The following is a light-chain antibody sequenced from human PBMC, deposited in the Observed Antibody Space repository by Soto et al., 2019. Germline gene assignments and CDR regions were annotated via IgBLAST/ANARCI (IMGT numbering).Light chain of an antibody. V-gene: IGKV3-20*01. Sequence: EVVLTQSPGTLSLSPGEGATLSCRASQSIISSYLAWYQHKPGQAPRLLIYGVSSRATGVPDRFSGSGSGTDFTLTISRLEPEDFAVYYCQQYGRSPGLFTFGPGTKVDIK. CDR1: QSIISSY. CDR3: QQYGRSPGLFT. CDR2: GVS. J-gene: IGKJ3*01.